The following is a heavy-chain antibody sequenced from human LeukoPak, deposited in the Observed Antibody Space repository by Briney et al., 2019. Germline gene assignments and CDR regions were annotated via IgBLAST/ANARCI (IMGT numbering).Heavy chain of an antibody. CDR1: GFTFSSYA. CDR3: AKVVGYCSSTSCYNSDY. CDR2: ISGCGGST. D-gene: IGHD2-2*02. J-gene: IGHJ4*02. V-gene: IGHV3-23*01. Sequence: GGSLRLSCAASGFTFSSYAMSWVRQAPGKGLEWVSAISGCGGSTYYADSVKGRFTISRDNSKNTLYLQMNSLRAEDTAVYYCAKVVGYCSSTSCYNSDYWGQGTLVTVSS.